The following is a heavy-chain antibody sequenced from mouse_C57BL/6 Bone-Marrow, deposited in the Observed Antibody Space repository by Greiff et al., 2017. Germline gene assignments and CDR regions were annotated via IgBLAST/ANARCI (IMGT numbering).Heavy chain of an antibody. CDR1: GFTFSSYA. D-gene: IGHD2-1*01. CDR3: ARDRGTKGNCVRYFDV. V-gene: IGHV5-4*01. Sequence: EVKLMESGGGLVKPGGSLKLSCAASGFTFSSYAMSWVRQTPEKRLEWVATISNGGSYTYYPDNVKGRFTISRDNAKNNLYLQMSHLQSEDTAMYYCARDRGTKGNCVRYFDVWGTGTTVTVSS. CDR2: ISNGGSYT. J-gene: IGHJ1*03.